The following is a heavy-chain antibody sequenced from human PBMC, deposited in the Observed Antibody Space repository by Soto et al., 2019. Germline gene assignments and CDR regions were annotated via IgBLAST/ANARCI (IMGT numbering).Heavy chain of an antibody. CDR2: IKHSGST. CDR1: GGSFNGYY. Sequence: QVQLQQWGAGLLKPSETLSLTCAVYGGSFNGYYWTWIRQPPGKGLEWIGEIKHSGSTNYNPSLKSRVTISXXTXKXPFSLNLTSVTAADTAAYYCARGTFRGYSYGYYFDYWGQGALVTVSS. CDR3: ARGTFRGYSYGYYFDY. D-gene: IGHD5-18*01. J-gene: IGHJ4*02. V-gene: IGHV4-34*01.